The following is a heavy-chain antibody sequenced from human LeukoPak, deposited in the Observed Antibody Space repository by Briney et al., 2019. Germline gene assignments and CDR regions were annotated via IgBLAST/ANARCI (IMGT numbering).Heavy chain of an antibody. CDR2: ISYDGSNK. V-gene: IGHV3-30-3*01. CDR3: ARYDSSHGAFDI. Sequence: GGSLRLSCAASGFTFSSYAMHWVRQAPGKGLEWVAVISYDGSNKYYADSVKGRFTISRDNAKNSLYLQMNSLRAEDTAVYYCARYDSSHGAFDIWGQGTMVTVSS. CDR1: GFTFSSYA. D-gene: IGHD3-22*01. J-gene: IGHJ3*02.